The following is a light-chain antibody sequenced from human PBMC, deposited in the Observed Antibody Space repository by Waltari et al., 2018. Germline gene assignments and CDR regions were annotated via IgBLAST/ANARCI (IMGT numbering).Light chain of an antibody. Sequence: IVLTQSPGTVSLSPGARDTLSRRASQSVTSISLTWYQPKRGQAPRLLIYGTSSRATGIPDRFSGSGSGTDFTLTISRLEPEDFAVYYCQQYDGEVVTFGGGTKVEI. CDR2: GTS. CDR1: QSVTSIS. V-gene: IGKV3-20*01. J-gene: IGKJ4*01. CDR3: QQYDGEVVT.